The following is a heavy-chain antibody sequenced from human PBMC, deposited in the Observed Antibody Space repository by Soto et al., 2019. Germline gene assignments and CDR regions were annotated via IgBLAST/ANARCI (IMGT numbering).Heavy chain of an antibody. CDR3: ASGYSYGLKDG. J-gene: IGHJ4*02. Sequence: QVQLVQSGAEEKKPGASVKVSCKASGYTFTSDYIHWVRQAPGQGLEWMGIINPSGERTSYAQKFQGRVTMTRDTSTSTGYVDLSRLTSEDTAVYYCASGYSYGLKDGWGQGTLVTVSS. D-gene: IGHD5-18*01. CDR1: GYTFTSDY. V-gene: IGHV1-46*01. CDR2: INPSGERT.